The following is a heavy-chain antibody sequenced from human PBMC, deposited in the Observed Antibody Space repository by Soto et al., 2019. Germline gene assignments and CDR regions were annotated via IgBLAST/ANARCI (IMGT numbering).Heavy chain of an antibody. D-gene: IGHD3-3*01. CDR1: GFTFSSYA. J-gene: IGHJ4*02. CDR2: ISGSGGST. Sequence: GGSLRLSCAASGFTFSSYAMSWVRQAPGKGLEWVSAISGSGGSTYYADSVKGRFTISRDNSKNTLYLQMNSRRAEATAEYYCAKVGGSITILGVVTPAYWGQGTLVTVSS. CDR3: AKVGGSITILGVVTPAY. V-gene: IGHV3-23*01.